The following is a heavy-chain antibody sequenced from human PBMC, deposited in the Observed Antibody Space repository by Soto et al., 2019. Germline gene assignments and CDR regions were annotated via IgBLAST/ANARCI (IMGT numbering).Heavy chain of an antibody. CDR3: ARTPITSGSYHYDS. CDR2: ISSGGGTI. D-gene: IGHD3-10*01. Sequence: QVQLVESGGGLVKPEGSLRLSCAASGFTFSDYYMTWIRQAPGKGLEWVSYISSGGGTIHYADSVKGRFTISRDNAKTALYLHMTSLRAEDTAVYYCARTPITSGSYHYDSWGPGTLVTVSS. CDR1: GFTFSDYY. J-gene: IGHJ4*02. V-gene: IGHV3-11*01.